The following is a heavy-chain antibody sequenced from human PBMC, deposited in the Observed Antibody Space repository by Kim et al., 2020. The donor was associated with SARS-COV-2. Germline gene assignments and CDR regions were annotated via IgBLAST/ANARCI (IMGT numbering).Heavy chain of an antibody. CDR3: ARQLWFGELFFDY. Sequence: YADSVKVRFTISIDNAKNSLYLPMNSLRDEDTAVYYCARQLWFGELFFDYWGQGTLVTVSS. D-gene: IGHD3-10*01. J-gene: IGHJ4*02. V-gene: IGHV3-48*02.